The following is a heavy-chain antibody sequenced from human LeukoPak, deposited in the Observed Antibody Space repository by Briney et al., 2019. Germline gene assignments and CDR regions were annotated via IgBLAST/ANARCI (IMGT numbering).Heavy chain of an antibody. V-gene: IGHV1-69*13. J-gene: IGHJ4*02. Sequence: SVKVSCKASGGTFSSYAISWVRQAPGQGLEWMGGIIPIFGTANYAQKFQGRVTITADESTSTAYMELSSLRSEDTAVYYCARVGVAVAGRGPRFDYWGQGTLVTVSS. D-gene: IGHD6-19*01. CDR1: GGTFSSYA. CDR2: IIPIFGTA. CDR3: ARVGVAVAGRGPRFDY.